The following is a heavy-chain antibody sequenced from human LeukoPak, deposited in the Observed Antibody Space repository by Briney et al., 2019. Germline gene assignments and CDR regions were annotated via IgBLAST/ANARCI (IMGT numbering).Heavy chain of an antibody. CDR2: ISGGSEYI. CDR1: GFSISNYY. V-gene: IGHV3-11*01. J-gene: IGHJ4*02. CDR3: ARAVNQLRYFDWLLNY. D-gene: IGHD3-9*01. Sequence: GGSLRLSCAASGFSISNYYMAWIRQGPGKGLEWLSYISGGSEYISYADSVKGRFTISRDNAKQSLSLQMNSLRAEDTAVYYCARAVNQLRYFDWLLNYWGQGTLVTVSS.